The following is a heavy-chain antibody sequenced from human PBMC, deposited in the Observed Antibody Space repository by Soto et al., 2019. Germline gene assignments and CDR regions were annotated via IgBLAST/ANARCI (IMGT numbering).Heavy chain of an antibody. Sequence: SETLCLTCAVFGGSFSGDYWSWIRQPPGKGLEWIGEINYSGSTDYNPSLTSRVTISVDTSKNQFSLKLSSVTAADTAVYYCARANFGFHAYYFDHWGQGTPVTVSS. CDR2: INYSGST. CDR1: GGSFSGDY. J-gene: IGHJ4*02. CDR3: ARANFGFHAYYFDH. V-gene: IGHV4-34*01. D-gene: IGHD3-16*01.